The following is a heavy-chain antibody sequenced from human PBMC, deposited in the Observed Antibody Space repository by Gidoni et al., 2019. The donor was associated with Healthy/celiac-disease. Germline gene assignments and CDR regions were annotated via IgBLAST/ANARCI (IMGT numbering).Heavy chain of an antibody. CDR2: IVVGSGNT. D-gene: IGHD3-10*01. CDR3: VGARLYGSGSSKTIGLDY. J-gene: IGHJ4*02. CDR1: GFPFTRSA. V-gene: IGHV1-58*01. Sequence: QMPLVQSGPAAKKPGPSVKVSCKASGFPFTRSAVQWVRQARGQRLEWIGWIVVGSGNTNYAQKFQERVNITRDMSTSTAYMELSSLRSEDTAVYYCVGARLYGSGSSKTIGLDYWGQGTLVTVSS.